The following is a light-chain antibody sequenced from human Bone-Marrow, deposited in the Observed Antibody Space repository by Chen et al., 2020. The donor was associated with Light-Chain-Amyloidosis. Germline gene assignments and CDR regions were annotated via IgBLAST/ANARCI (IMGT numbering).Light chain of an antibody. CDR1: DLPTKY. V-gene: IGLV3-25*03. J-gene: IGLJ2*01. CDR2: RDT. Sequence: SYELTQPPSVSVSPGQTARITCTGDDLPTKYAYWYQQKPGQAPVLVIHRDTERPSWISERFTGSGSATTPKLTTSGVQADDEADQRCQSADSSGTYEVIFGGGTKLTVL. CDR3: QSADSSGTYEVI.